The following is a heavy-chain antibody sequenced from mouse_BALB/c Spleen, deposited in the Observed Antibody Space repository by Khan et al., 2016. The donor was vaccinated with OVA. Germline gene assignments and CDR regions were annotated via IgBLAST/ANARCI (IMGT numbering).Heavy chain of an antibody. Sequence: VQLQQSGAELVKPGASVKLSCTGSGFNIKDTYIQWVKQRPEQGLEWIGRIDPANGKTIYDPKFQGKATITADTSSNTAYLHLSSLTSDDAVVYYCASSLLLYAMDYRGQGTSVTVSS. CDR1: GFNIKDTY. V-gene: IGHV14-3*02. CDR3: ASSLLLYAMDY. J-gene: IGHJ4*01. D-gene: IGHD1-2*01. CDR2: IDPANGKT.